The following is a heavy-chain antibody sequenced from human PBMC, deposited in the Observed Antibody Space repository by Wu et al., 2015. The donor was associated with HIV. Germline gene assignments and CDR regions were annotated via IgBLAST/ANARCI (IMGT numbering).Heavy chain of an antibody. J-gene: IGHJ4*02. CDR3: ARDATPVTTEFDY. D-gene: IGHD4-11*01. Sequence: QVRLVQSGAEVKKPGASVKVSCGTSGYTFANYYIHWLRQAPGQGLEWRAWINPSGGSTIYSENFEGRVTVTRDTSMKTVYMELDSLTSGDTAVYYCARDATPVTTEFDYWGQGTLITVSS. CDR2: INPSGGST. V-gene: IGHV1-2*02. CDR1: GYTFANYY.